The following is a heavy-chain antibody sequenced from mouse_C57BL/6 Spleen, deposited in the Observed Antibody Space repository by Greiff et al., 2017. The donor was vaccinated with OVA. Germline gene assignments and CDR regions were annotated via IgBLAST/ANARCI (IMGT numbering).Heavy chain of an antibody. CDR2: ISDGGSYT. CDR3: ARDQAYSPFAY. CDR1: GFTFSSYA. J-gene: IGHJ3*01. D-gene: IGHD2-10*01. V-gene: IGHV5-4*01. Sequence: EVKLVESGGGLVKPGGSLKLSCAASGFTFSSYAMSWVRQTPEKRLEWVATISDGGSYTYYPDNVKGRFTISRDNAKNNLYLQMSHLKSEDTAMYYCARDQAYSPFAYWGQGTLVTVSA.